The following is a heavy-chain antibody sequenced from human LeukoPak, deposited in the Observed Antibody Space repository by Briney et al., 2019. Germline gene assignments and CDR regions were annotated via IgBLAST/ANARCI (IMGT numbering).Heavy chain of an antibody. CDR1: GGSISSYY. CDR3: ARDQNHYYDSSGYYYDWFDP. D-gene: IGHD3-22*01. Sequence: SETLSLTCTVSGGSISSYYWSWIRQPAGKGLEWIGRIYTSGSTNYNPSLKSRVTISVDTSKNQFSLKLSSVTAADTAVYYCARDQNHYYDSSGYYYDWFDPWGQGTLVTVSS. V-gene: IGHV4-4*07. CDR2: IYTSGST. J-gene: IGHJ5*02.